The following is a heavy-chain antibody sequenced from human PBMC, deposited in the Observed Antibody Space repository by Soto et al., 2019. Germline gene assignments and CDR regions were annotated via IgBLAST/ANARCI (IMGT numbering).Heavy chain of an antibody. J-gene: IGHJ6*03. Sequence: GGSLRLSCAASGFTFDDYAMHWVRQAPGKGLEWVSGISWNSGSIGYADSVKGRFTISRDNAKNSLYLQMNSLRAEDTALYYCARAYYDFWSGYYTGGPEGHMDVWGKGTTVTVSS. V-gene: IGHV3-9*01. D-gene: IGHD3-3*01. CDR3: ARAYYDFWSGYYTGGPEGHMDV. CDR2: ISWNSGSI. CDR1: GFTFDDYA.